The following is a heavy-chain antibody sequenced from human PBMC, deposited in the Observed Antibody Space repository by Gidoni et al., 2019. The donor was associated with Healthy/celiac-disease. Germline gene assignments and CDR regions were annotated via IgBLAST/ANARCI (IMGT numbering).Heavy chain of an antibody. D-gene: IGHD3-10*01. CDR1: GFTLSSYA. CDR2: ISGSGGST. J-gene: IGHJ4*02. Sequence: EVQLLESGGGLVQPGGSLRLSCAASGFTLSSYAMSWVSPAPGKGLEWVSAISGSGGSTYYADSVKGRFTISRDNSKNTLYLQMNSLRAEDTAVYYCAKRMGNMVQGVIKDYWGQGTLVTVSS. V-gene: IGHV3-23*01. CDR3: AKRMGNMVQGVIKDY.